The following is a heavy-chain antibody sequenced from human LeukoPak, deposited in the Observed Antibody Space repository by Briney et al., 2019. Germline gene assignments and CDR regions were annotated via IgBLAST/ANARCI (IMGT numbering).Heavy chain of an antibody. CDR1: GDSLSSYY. V-gene: IGHV4-59*08. D-gene: IGHD1-1*01. J-gene: IGHJ3*02. CDR2: IYYSGST. CDR3: ARVEDAFDI. Sequence: PSETLSLTCTVSGDSLSSYYWSWIRQPPGKGLEWIGYIYYSGSTNYNPSLKSRVTISVDTSKNQFPLKLSSVTAADTAVYYCARVEDAFDIWGQGTMVTVSS.